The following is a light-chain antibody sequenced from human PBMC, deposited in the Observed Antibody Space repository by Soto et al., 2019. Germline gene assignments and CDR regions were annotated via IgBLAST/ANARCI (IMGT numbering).Light chain of an antibody. CDR3: CSYAGSRRV. CDR2: EVS. V-gene: IGLV2-23*02. CDR1: SSDVGSYNL. Sequence: QSALTQPASVSGSPGQSITISCTGTSSDVGSYNLVSWYQQHPGKAPKLMIYEVSQRPSGVSNRFSGSKSGNTASLTISGLQAEDEADYYCCSYAGSRRVFGGGTKLTVL. J-gene: IGLJ3*02.